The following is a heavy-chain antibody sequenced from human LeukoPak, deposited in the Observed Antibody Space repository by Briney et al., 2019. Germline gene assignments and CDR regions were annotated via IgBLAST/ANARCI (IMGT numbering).Heavy chain of an antibody. CDR3: ARDWVSGDCSSTSCQDY. CDR1: GGTFSSYA. J-gene: IGHJ4*02. Sequence: SVKVSCKASGGTFSSYAISWVRQAPGQGLEWMGGIIPIFGTANYAQKFQGRVTITADESTSTAYTELSSLRSEDTAVYYCARDWVSGDCSSTSCQDYWGQGTLVTVSS. D-gene: IGHD2-2*01. CDR2: IIPIFGTA. V-gene: IGHV1-69*13.